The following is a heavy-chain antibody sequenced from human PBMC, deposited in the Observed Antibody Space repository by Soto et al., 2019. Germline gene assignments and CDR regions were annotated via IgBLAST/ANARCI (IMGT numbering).Heavy chain of an antibody. CDR2: TSYDGSNK. J-gene: IGHJ4*02. D-gene: IGHD3-9*01. CDR1: GFTFSSYA. Sequence: GGSLRLSCVATGFTFSSYALHWVRQAPGKGLEWVAVTSYDGSNKYYADSVEGRFTISRDNSKNTLYLQTSSLTTEDTAMYYCARDWETSATGLIDSWGQGTLVTVSS. V-gene: IGHV3-30-3*01. CDR3: ARDWETSATGLIDS.